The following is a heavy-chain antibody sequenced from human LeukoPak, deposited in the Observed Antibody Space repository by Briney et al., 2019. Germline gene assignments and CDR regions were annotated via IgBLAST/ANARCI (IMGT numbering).Heavy chain of an antibody. J-gene: IGHJ5*02. Sequence: PGGSLRLSCAASGFTFSSYEMNWVRQAPGKGLEWVSYISSSGSTIYYADSVEGRFTISRDNAKNSLYLQMNSLRAEDTAVYYCARDPGTAMVTVSGPNWFDPWGQGTLVTVSS. V-gene: IGHV3-48*03. CDR3: ARDPGTAMVTVSGPNWFDP. CDR1: GFTFSSYE. D-gene: IGHD5-18*01. CDR2: ISSSGSTI.